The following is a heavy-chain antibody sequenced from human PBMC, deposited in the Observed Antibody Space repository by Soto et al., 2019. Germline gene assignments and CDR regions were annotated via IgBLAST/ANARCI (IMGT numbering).Heavy chain of an antibody. D-gene: IGHD3-9*01. Sequence: QVQLVESGGGLVKPGGSLRLSCAASGFTFSDYYMSWIRQAPGKGLEWVSYISSSVSYTNYADSVKGRFTISRDNAKXSLYLQMNSLRAEDTAVYYCARDADILTGSDAFDIWGQGTMVTVSS. CDR3: ARDADILTGSDAFDI. J-gene: IGHJ3*02. CDR2: ISSSVSYT. CDR1: GFTFSDYY. V-gene: IGHV3-11*05.